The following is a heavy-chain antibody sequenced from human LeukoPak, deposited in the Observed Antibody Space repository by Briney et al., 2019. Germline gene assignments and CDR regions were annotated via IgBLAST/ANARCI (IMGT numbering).Heavy chain of an antibody. Sequence: ASVKVSCKASGYTFTSYDINWVRQATGQGLEWMGWMNPNSGNTGYAQKFQGRVTITRNTSISTAYMELSSLRSEDTAVYYCARGSNDYSYLTYYYYYYMDVWGKGTTVTVSS. D-gene: IGHD4-11*01. V-gene: IGHV1-8*03. CDR2: MNPNSGNT. CDR1: GYTFTSYD. J-gene: IGHJ6*03. CDR3: ARGSNDYSYLTYYYYYYMDV.